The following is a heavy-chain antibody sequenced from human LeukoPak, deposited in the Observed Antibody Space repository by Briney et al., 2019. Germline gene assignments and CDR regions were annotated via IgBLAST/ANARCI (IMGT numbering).Heavy chain of an antibody. Sequence: ASVKVSCKASGYTFTSYDINWVRQATGQGLEWMGWMNPNSGNTGYAQKFQGRVTMTRDTSISTAYMELSRLRSDDTAVYYCARQVVGATGDGWFDPWGQGTLVTVSS. CDR1: GYTFTSYD. D-gene: IGHD1-26*01. J-gene: IGHJ5*02. V-gene: IGHV1-8*01. CDR3: ARQVVGATGDGWFDP. CDR2: MNPNSGNT.